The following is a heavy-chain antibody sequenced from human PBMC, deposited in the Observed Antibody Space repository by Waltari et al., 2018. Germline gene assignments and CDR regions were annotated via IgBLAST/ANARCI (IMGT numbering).Heavy chain of an antibody. CDR1: GFIVSNNY. Sequence: EVQLVESGGGLIQPGGSLSLSCAASGFIVSNNYMSWVRQAPGKGLEWVSVTKGGGNTFYSDSVKGRFTISTDDSSNTLSLQMNSLRVEDTAVYYCASDPGFANGMDGWGQGTTVTVSS. CDR3: ASDPGFANGMDG. CDR2: TKGGGNT. V-gene: IGHV3-53*01. J-gene: IGHJ6*02.